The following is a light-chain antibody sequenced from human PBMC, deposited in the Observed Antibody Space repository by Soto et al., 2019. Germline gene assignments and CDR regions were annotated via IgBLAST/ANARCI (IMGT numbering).Light chain of an antibody. CDR1: RGIRNY. V-gene: IGKV1-27*01. CDR2: DAS. J-gene: IGKJ1*01. Sequence: DIHMTQSPSSLSASIGDRVTMTCRASRGIRNYLAWYQQKPGKLPKLLIYDASTLQSGVPSRFSGSGSETEFTLTISSLQAEDVATYYCQKYDSALRRTFGQGTTGEIK. CDR3: QKYDSALRRT.